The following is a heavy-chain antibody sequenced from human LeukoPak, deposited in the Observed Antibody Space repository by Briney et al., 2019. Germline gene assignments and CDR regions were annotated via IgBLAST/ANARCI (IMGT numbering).Heavy chain of an antibody. CDR2: FDPEDGET. J-gene: IGHJ4*02. CDR1: GYTLTELS. V-gene: IGHV1-24*01. CDR3: ATTSMVRGVLPGYFDY. D-gene: IGHD3-10*01. Sequence: ASVKVSCKVSGYTLTELSMHWVRQAPGKGLEWMGGFDPEDGETIYAQKSQGRVTMTEDTSTDTAYMELSSLRSEDTAVYYCATTSMVRGVLPGYFDYWGQGTLVTVSS.